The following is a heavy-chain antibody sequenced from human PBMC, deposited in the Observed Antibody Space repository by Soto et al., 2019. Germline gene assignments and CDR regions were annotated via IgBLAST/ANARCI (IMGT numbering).Heavy chain of an antibody. J-gene: IGHJ3*02. Sequence: QVQLQQSGPGLVKPSQTLSLTCAISGASVSSNSAAWNLIRQSPSRGLEWLGRTYYRSQWYHGYVPCLKSRITSFPDASQNHFSLHLNPLTSEGTALYYCPRISGVLSEAVDIWGRATMATVSS. CDR1: GASVSSNSAA. V-gene: IGHV6-1*02. CDR3: PRISGVLSEAVDI. CDR2: TYYRSQWYH. D-gene: IGHD3-3*01.